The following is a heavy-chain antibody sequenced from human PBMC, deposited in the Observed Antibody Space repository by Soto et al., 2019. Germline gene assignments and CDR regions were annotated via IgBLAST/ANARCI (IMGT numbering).Heavy chain of an antibody. V-gene: IGHV1-18*01. J-gene: IGHJ5*02. CDR3: ARDTDGSGRTNWFDP. CDR2: ISAYNGNT. CDR1: GYTFTSYG. Sequence: ASVKLSCKASGYTFTSYGISWVRQAPGQGLEWMGWISAYNGNTNYAQKLQGRVTMTTDTSTSTAYMELRSLRSDDTAVYYCARDTDGSGRTNWFDPWGEGTLVTVSS. D-gene: IGHD3-10*01.